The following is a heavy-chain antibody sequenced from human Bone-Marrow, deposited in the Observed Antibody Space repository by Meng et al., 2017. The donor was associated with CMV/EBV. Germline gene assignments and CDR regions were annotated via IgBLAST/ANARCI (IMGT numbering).Heavy chain of an antibody. D-gene: IGHD4-17*01. CDR1: GFTFDDYA. CDR3: AKDRTNYGDYVFDP. CDR2: ISWNSGSI. V-gene: IGHV3-9*01. J-gene: IGHJ5*02. Sequence: SLKISCAASGFTFDDYAMHWVRQAPGKGLEWVSGISWNSGSIGYADSVKGRFTISRDNAKNSLYLQMNSLRAEDTALYYCAKDRTNYGDYVFDPWGQGTLVTASS.